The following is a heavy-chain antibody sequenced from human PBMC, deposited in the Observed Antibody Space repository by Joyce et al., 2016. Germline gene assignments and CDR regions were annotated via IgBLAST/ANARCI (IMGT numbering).Heavy chain of an antibody. CDR3: ARVESRDGDFTAPFDS. Sequence: QVPLVQSGAAVKQPGASVKVSCTTSGYNVITYAMHWVRQAPGKRLEWMGSINAVDGKTKYSQKFQGRVTLTRDTSATTAYMELSSLRSEDTAAYYCARVESRDGDFTAPFDSWGQGTRVTVSS. CDR2: INAVDGKT. D-gene: IGHD2-21*02. J-gene: IGHJ4*02. CDR1: GYNVITYA. V-gene: IGHV1-3*01.